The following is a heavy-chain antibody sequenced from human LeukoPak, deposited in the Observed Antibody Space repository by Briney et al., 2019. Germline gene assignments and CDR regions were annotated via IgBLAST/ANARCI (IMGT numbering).Heavy chain of an antibody. D-gene: IGHD1-26*01. CDR1: GFTFDDYT. CDR2: ISWDGGST. V-gene: IGHV3-43*01. Sequence: PGGSLRLSCAASGFTFDDYTMHWVRQAPGKGLEWVSLISWDGGSTYYADSVKGRFTISRDNAKNSLYLQMNSLRAEDTAVYYCARDVRLVGAVRGGFDPWGQGTLVTVSS. CDR3: ARDVRLVGAVRGGFDP. J-gene: IGHJ5*02.